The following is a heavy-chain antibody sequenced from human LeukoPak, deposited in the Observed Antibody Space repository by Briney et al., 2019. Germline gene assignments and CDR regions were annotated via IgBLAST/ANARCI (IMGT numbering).Heavy chain of an antibody. D-gene: IGHD5-18*01. J-gene: IGHJ4*02. Sequence: SETLSLTCAVSCASIRSNDWWYWVRQPPGKGLEWIGEIYHSGTTNYNPSLKSRDPISVDKSKNHFSLKLTSVTAADTAVYYWARAYSPSVWGQGTLVTVSS. V-gene: IGHV4-4*02. CDR1: CASIRSNDW. CDR3: ARAYSPSV. CDR2: IYHSGTT.